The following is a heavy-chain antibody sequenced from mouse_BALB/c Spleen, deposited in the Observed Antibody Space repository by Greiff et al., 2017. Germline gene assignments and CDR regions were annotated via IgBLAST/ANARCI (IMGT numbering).Heavy chain of an antibody. V-gene: IGHV5-17*02. CDR2: ISSGSSTI. CDR1: GFTFSSFG. Sequence: EVHLVESGGGLVQPGGSRKLSCAASGFTFSSFGMHWVRQAPEKGLEWVAYISSGSSTIYYADTVKGRFTISRDNPKNTLFLQMTSLRSEDTAMYYCARSITTVAYAMDYWGQGTSVTVSS. CDR3: ARSITTVAYAMDY. J-gene: IGHJ4*01. D-gene: IGHD1-1*01.